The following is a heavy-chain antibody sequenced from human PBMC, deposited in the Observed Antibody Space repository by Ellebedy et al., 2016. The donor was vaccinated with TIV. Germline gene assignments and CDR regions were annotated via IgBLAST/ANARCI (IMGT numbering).Heavy chain of an antibody. Sequence: AASVKVSCKASGYTFTNYGLSWIRQAPGQGLEWMGCISGFNGNANYAQKLQGRVTMTTDTSTSTAYMELRSLTSDDTAVYYCARDEDYRNFAWFDPWGQGTLVTVSS. CDR1: GYTFTNYG. CDR2: ISGFNGNA. CDR3: ARDEDYRNFAWFDP. V-gene: IGHV1-18*04. D-gene: IGHD4-11*01. J-gene: IGHJ5*02.